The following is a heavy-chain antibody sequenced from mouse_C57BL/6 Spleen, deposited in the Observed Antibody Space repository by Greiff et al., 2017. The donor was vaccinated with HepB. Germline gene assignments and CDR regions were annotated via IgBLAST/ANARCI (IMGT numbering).Heavy chain of an antibody. J-gene: IGHJ1*03. V-gene: IGHV1-53*01. CDR1: GYTFTSYW. CDR2: INPSNGGT. CDR3: AREFGLIYYYGSSSGYFDV. Sequence: QVQLQQPGTELVKPGASVKLSCKASGYTFTSYWMHWVKQRPGQGLEWIGNINPSNGGTNYNEKFKSKATLTVAKSSSTAYMRLSSLTSDDSAVSYCAREFGLIYYYGSSSGYFDVWGTGTTVTVSS. D-gene: IGHD1-1*01.